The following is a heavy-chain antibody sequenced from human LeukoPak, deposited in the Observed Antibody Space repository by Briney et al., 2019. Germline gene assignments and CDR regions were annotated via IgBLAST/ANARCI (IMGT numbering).Heavy chain of an antibody. V-gene: IGHV4-4*02. J-gene: IGHJ3*02. CDR3: ARVLIVLPRDAFDI. Sequence: SETLSLTCAVSGGSISSSNWWSWVRQPPGKGLEWIGEIYHSGSTNYNPSLKSRVTISVDKSKNQFSLKLSSVTAADTAVYYCARVLIVLPRDAFDIWGQGTMVTVSS. D-gene: IGHD1-14*01. CDR2: IYHSGST. CDR1: GGSISSSNW.